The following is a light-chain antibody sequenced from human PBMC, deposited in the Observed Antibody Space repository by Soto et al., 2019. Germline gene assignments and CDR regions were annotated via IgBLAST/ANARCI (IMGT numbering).Light chain of an antibody. CDR3: QSYDMSLSFYVV. Sequence: QSVLTQPPSVSGAPGQRVTISCSGSSSNIGAGVDVHWYQQLPGSAPKLLIYGHNNRPSGVPDRFSGSKSGTSASLAITGLQAEDEGDYYCQSYDMSLSFYVVFGGGTKLTVL. J-gene: IGLJ2*01. CDR2: GHN. CDR1: SSNIGAGVD. V-gene: IGLV1-40*01.